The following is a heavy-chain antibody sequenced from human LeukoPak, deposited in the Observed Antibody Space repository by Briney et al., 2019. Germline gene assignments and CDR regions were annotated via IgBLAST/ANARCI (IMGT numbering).Heavy chain of an antibody. J-gene: IGHJ4*02. Sequence: PGGSLRLSCAASGFRFSSYVMSWVRQAPGKGLEYVSSIDGSDGASYYADSVKGRFTISRDNSKNTLFLQMNSLRVEDTAVYYWARVDSGNYDYWGQGTLLTVSS. V-gene: IGHV3-23*01. D-gene: IGHD1-26*01. CDR1: GFRFSSYV. CDR2: IDGSDGAS. CDR3: ARVDSGNYDY.